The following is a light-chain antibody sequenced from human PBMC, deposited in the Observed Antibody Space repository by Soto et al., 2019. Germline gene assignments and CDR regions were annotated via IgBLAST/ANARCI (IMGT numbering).Light chain of an antibody. CDR1: SSDVGSYNL. V-gene: IGLV2-23*02. CDR3: FSFAGTSIWV. CDR2: EVT. J-gene: IGLJ3*02. Sequence: QSVLTQPASVSGSPGQSITISCTGTSSDVGSYNLVSWYQQQPGKVPKLMIYEVTKRPSGVSNRFSGSKSGNTASLTISGLQAEDEAYYYCFSFAGTSIWVFGGGTKLTVL.